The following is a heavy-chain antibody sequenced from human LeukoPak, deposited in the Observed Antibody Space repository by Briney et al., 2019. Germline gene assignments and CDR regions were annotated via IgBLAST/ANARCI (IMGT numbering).Heavy chain of an antibody. CDR2: ISYDESVK. Sequence: GRSLRLSCAASGFTFSNNPIHWVRQAPGKGLEWVAVISYDESVKYYADSVKGRFTISRDNSKNTLYLQMNSLTAVDTAVYYCAKDRYSSASLLANNPFDYWGQGTLVTVSS. D-gene: IGHD6-25*01. CDR1: GFTFSNNP. V-gene: IGHV3-30*04. CDR3: AKDRYSSASLLANNPFDY. J-gene: IGHJ4*02.